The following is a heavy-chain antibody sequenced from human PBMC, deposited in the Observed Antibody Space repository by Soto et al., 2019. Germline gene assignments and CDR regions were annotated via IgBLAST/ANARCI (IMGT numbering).Heavy chain of an antibody. CDR1: GGSISSYY. Sequence: QVQLQESGPGLVKPSETLSLTCTVSGGSISSYYWSWIRQPPGKGLEWIGYIYDSGRTNYNPPLKSRVTISVDTSKNQFSLKLSSVTAADTAVYYCARSDGRYWGQGTLVTVSS. V-gene: IGHV4-59*01. J-gene: IGHJ4*02. CDR2: IYDSGRT. CDR3: ARSDGRY.